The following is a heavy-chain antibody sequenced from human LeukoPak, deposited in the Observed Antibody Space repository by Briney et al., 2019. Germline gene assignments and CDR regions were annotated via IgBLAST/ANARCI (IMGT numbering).Heavy chain of an antibody. D-gene: IGHD3-10*01. V-gene: IGHV3-48*03. CDR2: ISSSGSTI. CDR3: ARENLWFGELFSPHFDY. J-gene: IGHJ4*02. Sequence: PGGSLRLSCAASGFTFSSYEMSWVRQAPGKGLEWVSYISSSGSTIYYADSVKGRFTISRDNAKNSLYLQMNSLRAEDTAVYYCARENLWFGELFSPHFDYWGQGTLVTVSS. CDR1: GFTFSSYE.